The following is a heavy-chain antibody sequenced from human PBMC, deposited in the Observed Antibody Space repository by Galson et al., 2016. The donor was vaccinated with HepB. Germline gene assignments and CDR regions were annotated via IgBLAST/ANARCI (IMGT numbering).Heavy chain of an antibody. CDR2: FDPEDGET. Sequence: SVKVSCKVSGYTLTELSMHWVRQAPGKGLEWMGGFDPEDGETIYAQKFQGRVTMTEDTSTDTAYMELSSLRSEDTAVYYCAKDYRYGDSCCYFDSWGQGTLLTVSS. J-gene: IGHJ4*02. V-gene: IGHV1-24*01. D-gene: IGHD2-15*01. CDR1: GYTLTELS. CDR3: AKDYRYGDSCCYFDS.